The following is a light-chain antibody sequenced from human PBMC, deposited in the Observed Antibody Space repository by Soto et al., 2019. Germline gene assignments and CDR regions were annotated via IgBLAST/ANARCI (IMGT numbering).Light chain of an antibody. CDR3: QQRSNWPPT. CDR2: DAS. V-gene: IGKV3-11*01. J-gene: IGKJ4*01. Sequence: EIVMTQSPATLSVSPGERVTLSCRASQSAISNLAWYQQKPGQTPRLLIYDASTRATDIPARFSGSGSGTDFTLTISSLEPEDFAVYYCQQRSNWPPTFGGGTKVDIK. CDR1: QSAISN.